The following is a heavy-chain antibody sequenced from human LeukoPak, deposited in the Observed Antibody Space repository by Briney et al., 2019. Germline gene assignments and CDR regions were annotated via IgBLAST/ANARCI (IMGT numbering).Heavy chain of an antibody. V-gene: IGHV4-59*01. CDR1: GGSISSYY. J-gene: IGHJ4*02. CDR2: IYYNGST. D-gene: IGHD3-16*01. CDR3: ARTYGWYYFDY. Sequence: SETLSLTCTVSGGSISSYYWSWIRQPPGKGLEWIGYIYYNGSTNYNPSLKSRVTISVDTSKNQFSLKLSSVTAADTAVYYCARTYGWYYFDYWGQGTLVTVSS.